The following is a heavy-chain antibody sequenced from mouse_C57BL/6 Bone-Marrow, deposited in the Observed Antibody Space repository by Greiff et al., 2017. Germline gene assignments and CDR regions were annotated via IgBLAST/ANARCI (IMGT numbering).Heavy chain of an antibody. J-gene: IGHJ3*01. CDR3: ARWDYDQFAY. Sequence: VQLQQSGAELVRPGSSVKMSCKTSGYTFTSYGINWVKQRPGQGLEWIGYINIGNGYTAYNEKFKGKATLTSDTSSSTAYMQLSSLTSEDSAIYFCARWDYDQFAYWGQGTLVTVSA. D-gene: IGHD2-4*01. CDR1: GYTFTSYG. CDR2: INIGNGYT. V-gene: IGHV1-58*01.